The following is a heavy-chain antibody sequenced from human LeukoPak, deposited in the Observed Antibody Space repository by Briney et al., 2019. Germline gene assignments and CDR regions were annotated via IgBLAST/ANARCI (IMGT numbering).Heavy chain of an antibody. CDR1: GGSISSGGYY. D-gene: IGHD3-22*01. CDR3: ARGYDSSGYYPMIFDY. V-gene: IGHV4-31*03. J-gene: IGHJ4*02. CDR2: IYYSGST. Sequence: SETLSLTCTVSGGSISSGGYYWSWIRQHPGKGLEWIGYIYYSGSTYYNPSLKSRVTISVDTSKNQFSLKLSSVTAADTAVYYCARGYDSSGYYPMIFDYWGQGTLVTVSS.